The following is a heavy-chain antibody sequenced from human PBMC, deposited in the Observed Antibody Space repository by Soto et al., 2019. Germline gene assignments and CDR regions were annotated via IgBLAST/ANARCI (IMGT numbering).Heavy chain of an antibody. J-gene: IGHJ1*01. Sequence: LSLTCTVSGGSISSGGYYWSWIRQHPGKGLEWIGYIYYSGSTYYNPSLKSRVTISVDTSKNQFSLKLSSVTAADTAVYYCASMVYGDSPDEYFQHWGQGTLVTVSS. CDR1: GGSISSGGYY. CDR2: IYYSGST. V-gene: IGHV4-31*03. D-gene: IGHD4-17*01. CDR3: ASMVYGDSPDEYFQH.